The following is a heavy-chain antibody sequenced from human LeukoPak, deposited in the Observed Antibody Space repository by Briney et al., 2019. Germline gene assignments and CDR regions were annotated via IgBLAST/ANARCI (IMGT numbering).Heavy chain of an antibody. CDR1: GGSISSYY. J-gene: IGHJ3*02. Sequence: SETLSLTCTVSGGSISSYYWSWIRQPPGKGLEWIGSIYYSGSTNYNPSLKSRVTISVDTSKNQFSLKLSSVTAADTAVYYCARRGRRYCSSTSCSGTAFDIWGQGTMVTVSS. V-gene: IGHV4-59*12. CDR3: ARRGRRYCSSTSCSGTAFDI. D-gene: IGHD2-2*01. CDR2: IYYSGST.